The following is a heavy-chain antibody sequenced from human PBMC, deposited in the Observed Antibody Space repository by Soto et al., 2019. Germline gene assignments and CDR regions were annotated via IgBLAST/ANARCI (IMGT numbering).Heavy chain of an antibody. D-gene: IGHD2-15*01. V-gene: IGHV4-34*01. CDR1: GGSFSGYY. CDR2: INHSGST. Sequence: QVQLQQWGAGLLKPSETLSLTCAVYGGSFSGYYWSWIRQPPGKGLEWIGEINHSGSTNYNPSLKSRVTISVDTSKNQFSLKLSSVTAADTAVYYCARGNIVVVVAGQSGMDVWGQGTTVTVSS. J-gene: IGHJ6*02. CDR3: ARGNIVVVVAGQSGMDV.